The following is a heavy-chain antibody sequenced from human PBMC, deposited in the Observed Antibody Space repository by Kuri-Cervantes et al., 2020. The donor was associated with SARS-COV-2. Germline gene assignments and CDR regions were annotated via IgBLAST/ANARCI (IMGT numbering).Heavy chain of an antibody. CDR2: ISYDGSNK. V-gene: IGHV3-30*18. CDR1: GFTFSSYG. J-gene: IGHJ4*02. Sequence: GGSLRLSCAASGFTFSSYGMHWVRQAPGKGLEWVAVISYDGSNKYYADSVKGRFTISRDNSKNTLYLQMNSLRAEDTAAYYCAKVFRPSDEGFDYWGQGTLVTVSS. D-gene: IGHD1-26*01. CDR3: AKVFRPSDEGFDY.